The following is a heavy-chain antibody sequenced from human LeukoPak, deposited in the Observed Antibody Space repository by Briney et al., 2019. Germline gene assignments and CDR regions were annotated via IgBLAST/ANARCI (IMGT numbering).Heavy chain of an antibody. V-gene: IGHV3-30-3*01. Sequence: GGSLRLSRAASGFTFSSYAMHWVRQAPGKGLEWVAVISYDGSNKYYADSVKGRLTISRDNSKNTLYLQMNSLRAEDTAVYYCARDHRGVRDYFDYWGQGTLVTVSS. J-gene: IGHJ4*02. CDR3: ARDHRGVRDYFDY. CDR1: GFTFSSYA. CDR2: ISYDGSNK. D-gene: IGHD3-10*01.